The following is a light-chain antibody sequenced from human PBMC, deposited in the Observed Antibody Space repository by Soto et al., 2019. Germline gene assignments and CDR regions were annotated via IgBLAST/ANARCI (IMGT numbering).Light chain of an antibody. J-gene: IGLJ1*01. CDR2: EGS. V-gene: IGLV2-23*01. CDR3: QSYDTNMNGYV. Sequence: QSALTQPASVSGSPGQSITISCTGTNSDVGGYNLVSWYQQHPGKAPKLIISEGSKRPSGVSNRFSGSKSGNTASLTISGLQAEDEADYYCQSYDTNMNGYVFGTGTKVTVL. CDR1: NSDVGGYNL.